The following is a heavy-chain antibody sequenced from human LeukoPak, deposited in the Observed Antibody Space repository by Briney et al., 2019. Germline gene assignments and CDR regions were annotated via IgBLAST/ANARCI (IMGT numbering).Heavy chain of an antibody. CDR2: IYHSGST. D-gene: IGHD6-19*01. CDR3: ARAVAGTMVFDY. J-gene: IGHJ4*02. Sequence: SETLSLTCTVSGGSISSYYWGWVRQPPGKGLEWIGEIYHSGSTNYNPSLKSRVTISVDKSKNQFSLKLSSVTAADTAVYYCARAVAGTMVFDYWGQGTLVTVSS. V-gene: IGHV4-4*02. CDR1: GGSISSYY.